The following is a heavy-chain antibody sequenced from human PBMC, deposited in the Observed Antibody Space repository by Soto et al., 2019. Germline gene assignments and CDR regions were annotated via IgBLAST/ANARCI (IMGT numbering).Heavy chain of an antibody. CDR1: GGTFSSYA. CDR3: ARDLGTYYYDSSGSNWFDP. CDR2: IIPIFGTA. D-gene: IGHD3-22*01. J-gene: IGHJ5*02. V-gene: IGHV1-69*13. Sequence: SVKVSCKASGGTFSSYAISWVRQAPGQGLDWLGWIIPIFGTANYAQKFQGRVTITADESTSTAYMELSSLRSEDTAVFYCARDLGTYYYDSSGSNWFDPWGQGTLVTVSS.